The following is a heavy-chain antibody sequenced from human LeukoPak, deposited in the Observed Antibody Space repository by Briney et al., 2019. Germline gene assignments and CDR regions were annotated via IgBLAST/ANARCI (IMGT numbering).Heavy chain of an antibody. CDR2: INHSGST. V-gene: IGHV4-34*01. Sequence: SETLSLTCAVYGGSFSGYYWSWIRQPPGKGLDWIGEINHSGSTNYNPSLKSLVTIPVDTSKNQFSLKLSSVTAADTAVYYCARGTEMATILSAHYFDYWGQGTLVTVSS. D-gene: IGHD5-24*01. CDR3: ARGTEMATILSAHYFDY. J-gene: IGHJ4*02. CDR1: GGSFSGYY.